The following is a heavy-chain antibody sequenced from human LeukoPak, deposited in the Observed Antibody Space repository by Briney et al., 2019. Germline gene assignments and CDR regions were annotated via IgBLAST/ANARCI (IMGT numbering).Heavy chain of an antibody. V-gene: IGHV3-30-3*01. D-gene: IGHD6-13*01. CDR1: GFTFSTFA. J-gene: IGHJ6*02. CDR2: ISYDGSNK. CDR3: ARDPTTYSSSWYRFSYYYYGMDV. Sequence: GGSLRLSCAASGFTFSTFAMNWVRQAPGKGLEWVAVISYDGSNKYYADSVKGRFTISRDNSKNTLYLQMNSLRAGDTAVYYCARDPTTYSSSWYRFSYYYYGMDVWGQGTTVTVSS.